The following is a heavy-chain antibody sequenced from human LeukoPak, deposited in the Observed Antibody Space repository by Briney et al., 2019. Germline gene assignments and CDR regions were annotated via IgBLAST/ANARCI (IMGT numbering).Heavy chain of an antibody. CDR2: ISDSGGST. V-gene: IGHV3-23*01. J-gene: IGHJ4*02. CDR3: AKRGVVIRVILVGFHKEAYYFDS. CDR1: GITLSNYG. Sequence: PGGSLRLSCAVSGITLSNYGMSWVRQAPGKGLEWVAGISDSGGSTNYADSVKGRFTISRDNPKNTLYLQMNSLGAEETAVYFCAKRGVVIRVILVGFHKEAYYFDSWGQGALVTVSS. D-gene: IGHD3-22*01.